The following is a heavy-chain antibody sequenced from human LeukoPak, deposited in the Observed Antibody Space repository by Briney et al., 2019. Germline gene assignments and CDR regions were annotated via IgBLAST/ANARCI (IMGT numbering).Heavy chain of an antibody. CDR2: VYYDGVT. J-gene: IGHJ5*02. Sequence: SETLPLTCTASGGSISSRGFFWGWIPQPPGKGPECIGSVYYDGVTYYNPSLKSRVTMSLDTSTNRFSLRLSSVTAADTAVYFCARLSCSDAVCPTLPYNHFDRWGQGTLVTASS. D-gene: IGHD2-15*01. CDR1: GGSISSRGFF. V-gene: IGHV4-39*01. CDR3: ARLSCSDAVCPTLPYNHFDR.